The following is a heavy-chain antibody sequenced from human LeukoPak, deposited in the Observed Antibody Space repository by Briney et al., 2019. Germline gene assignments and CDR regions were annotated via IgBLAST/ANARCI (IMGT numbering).Heavy chain of an antibody. CDR1: GGSFSGYY. D-gene: IGHD3-3*01. J-gene: IGHJ6*03. V-gene: IGHV4-34*01. CDR3: ARQPDFWSGSPYYYMDV. Sequence: SETLSLTCAVYGGSFSGYYWSWIRQSPVKGLEWIGEINHSGSTNYNPSLKSRVTISVDTSKNQFSLKLSSVTAADTAVYYCARQPDFWSGSPYYYMDVWGKGTTVTVSS. CDR2: INHSGST.